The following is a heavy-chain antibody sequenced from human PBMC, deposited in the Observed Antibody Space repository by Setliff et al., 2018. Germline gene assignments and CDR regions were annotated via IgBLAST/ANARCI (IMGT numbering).Heavy chain of an antibody. V-gene: IGHV1-69*10. CDR3: ARVLFGDLFSWFDP. CDR1: GGTLSTLS. J-gene: IGHJ5*02. D-gene: IGHD3-10*02. CDR2: TIPLLPLP. Sequence: GASVKVSCKASGGTLSTLSIAWARQAPGQGLEWMGGTIPLLPLPNYAVKFQGRVTITADKSTSTAYMELRSLTSEDTAVYYCARVLFGDLFSWFDPWGQGTLVTVSS.